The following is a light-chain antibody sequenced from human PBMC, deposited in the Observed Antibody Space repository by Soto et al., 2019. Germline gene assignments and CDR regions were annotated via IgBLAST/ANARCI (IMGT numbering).Light chain of an antibody. Sequence: ENVWTKSPATRSMSPGERASLSCRASQSVSSYLAWYQQKPGQAPRLLIYDASNRATGIPARFSGSGSGTDFTLTISSLEPEDFAVYYCQQRSNWPLTFGQGTRLEI. CDR3: QQRSNWPLT. CDR2: DAS. V-gene: IGKV3-11*01. J-gene: IGKJ5*01. CDR1: QSVSSY.